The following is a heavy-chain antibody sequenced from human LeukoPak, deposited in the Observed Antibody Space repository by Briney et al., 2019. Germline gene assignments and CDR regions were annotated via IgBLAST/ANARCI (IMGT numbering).Heavy chain of an antibody. D-gene: IGHD2-2*01. CDR2: ISSSSSTI. CDR3: ARQGKYCSSTSCYLPFDY. V-gene: IGHV3-48*01. J-gene: IGHJ4*02. Sequence: GGSLRLSCAASGFTFSSYSMNWVRQAPGKGLEWVSYISSSSSTIYYADSVKGRFTISRDNAKNSLYLQMNSLRAEDTAVYYCARQGKYCSSTSCYLPFDYWGQGTLVTVSS. CDR1: GFTFSSYS.